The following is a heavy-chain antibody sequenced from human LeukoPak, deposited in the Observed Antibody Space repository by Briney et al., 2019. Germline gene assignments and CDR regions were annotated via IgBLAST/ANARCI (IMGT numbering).Heavy chain of an antibody. D-gene: IGHD3-10*01. Sequence: GGSLRLSCAASGFTFSDYYMSWLRQAPGKGVEGVSYISRSGSTIYYADSVKGRFTISRDNAKNSLYLQMNSLRAEDTAGYYCARYSGFGADYYYYYMDVWGKGTTVTVSS. CDR1: GFTFSDYY. CDR2: ISRSGSTI. J-gene: IGHJ6*03. V-gene: IGHV3-11*04. CDR3: ARYSGFGADYYYYYMDV.